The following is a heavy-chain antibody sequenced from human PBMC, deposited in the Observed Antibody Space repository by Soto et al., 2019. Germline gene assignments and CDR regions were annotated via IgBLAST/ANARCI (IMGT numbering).Heavy chain of an antibody. D-gene: IGHD5-12*01. Sequence: PGGSLRLSCAASGFTFSSYGMHRVRQAPGKGLEWVAVIWYDGSNKYYADSVKGRFTISRDNSKNTLYLQMNSLRAEDTAVYYCARRLVATDDAFDIWGQGTMVTVSS. J-gene: IGHJ3*02. CDR3: ARRLVATDDAFDI. V-gene: IGHV3-33*08. CDR2: IWYDGSNK. CDR1: GFTFSSYG.